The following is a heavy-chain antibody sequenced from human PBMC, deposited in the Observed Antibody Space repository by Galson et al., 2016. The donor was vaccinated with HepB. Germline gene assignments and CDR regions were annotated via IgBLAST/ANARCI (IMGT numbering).Heavy chain of an antibody. CDR2: INGDGTSA. CDR3: ASKVARVSIGVFDI. V-gene: IGHV3-74*01. Sequence: LRLSCAASGFTFSNHWMHWVRQAPGKGLVWVSRINGDGTSAFYADSVKDRFTVSRDNAKNTVYMQMNTLRVEDTAVYYCASKVARVSIGVFDIWGQGTMVTVSS. CDR1: GFTFSNHW. J-gene: IGHJ3*02. D-gene: IGHD3-10*01.